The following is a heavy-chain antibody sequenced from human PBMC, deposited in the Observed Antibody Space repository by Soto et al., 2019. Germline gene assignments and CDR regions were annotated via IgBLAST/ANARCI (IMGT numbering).Heavy chain of an antibody. CDR2: ISYDGSNK. CDR1: GFTFSSYA. V-gene: IGHV3-30-3*01. Sequence: QVQLVESGGGVVQPGRSLRLSCAASGFTFSSYAMHWVRQAPGKGLEWVAVISYDGSNKYYADSVKGRFTISRDNSKNTLYLQMNSLRAEDTAVYYCARDREGIYGMDVWGQGTTVTVSS. J-gene: IGHJ6*02. CDR3: ARDREGIYGMDV.